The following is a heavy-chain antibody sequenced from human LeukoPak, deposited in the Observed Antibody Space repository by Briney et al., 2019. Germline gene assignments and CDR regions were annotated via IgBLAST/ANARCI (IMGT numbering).Heavy chain of an antibody. J-gene: IGHJ4*02. D-gene: IGHD6-19*01. CDR1: GYSXTRYY. Sequence: ASVKVSCKASGYSXTRYYIHWVRQAPGQGLEWMGIINPSGGSTKYAQKFQDRVTMTRDTSTSTMYMDLSSLRSEDTAVYYCARGMASGWTGSPFDYWGQGTLVTVSS. CDR2: INPSGGST. V-gene: IGHV1-46*01. CDR3: ARGMASGWTGSPFDY.